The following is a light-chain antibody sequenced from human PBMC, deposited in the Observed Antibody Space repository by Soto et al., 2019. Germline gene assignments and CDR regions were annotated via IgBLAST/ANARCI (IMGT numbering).Light chain of an antibody. CDR1: RSNIGTYS. J-gene: IGLJ2*01. CDR3: SAAWYDSLYGVV. V-gene: IGLV1-44*01. CDR2: GND. Sequence: QSVLTQPPSASGTPGQRVTISCSGSRSNIGTYSVNWFQQFPGTAPKLLMYGNDQRPSGVPDRFSGSKSGTSASLAISDLQSDDEADYYCSAAWYDSLYGVVFGGGTKLTVL.